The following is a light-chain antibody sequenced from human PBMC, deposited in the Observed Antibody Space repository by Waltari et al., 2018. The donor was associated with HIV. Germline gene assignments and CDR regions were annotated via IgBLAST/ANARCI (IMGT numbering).Light chain of an antibody. CDR1: YSNFGRFY. CDR2: QNN. J-gene: IGLJ2*01. Sequence: QSALIQPPSVSGTPGQTVIISCSGTYSNFGRFYVHWYLHRPVTTPTLLNYQNNQRASGVSDRFTGSKSVSSASLVISGLRGDDEGDYFCAAWDATPKSHWIFGGGTSLTVL. CDR3: AAWDATPKSHWI. V-gene: IGLV1-47*01.